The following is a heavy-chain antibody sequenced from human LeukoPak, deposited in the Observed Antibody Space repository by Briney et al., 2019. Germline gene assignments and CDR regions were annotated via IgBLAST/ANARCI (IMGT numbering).Heavy chain of an antibody. D-gene: IGHD6-25*01. Sequence: ASVKVSCKACGYTFTGYYMHWVRQAPGQGLEWMGWINPNSGGTNYAQKFQGRVTMTRDTSISTAYMELSRLRSDDTAVYYCARGRLSPSGYYFDYWGQGTLVTVSS. V-gene: IGHV1-2*02. CDR2: INPNSGGT. CDR3: ARGRLSPSGYYFDY. CDR1: GYTFTGYY. J-gene: IGHJ4*02.